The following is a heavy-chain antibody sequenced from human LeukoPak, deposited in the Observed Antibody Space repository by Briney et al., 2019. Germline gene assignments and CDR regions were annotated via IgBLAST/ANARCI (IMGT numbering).Heavy chain of an antibody. Sequence: PGGSLRLSCTASGFTFSNYGMSWVRQAPGKGLEWVSAITSSGRSTDYTDSVKGRFTISRDNSKNTLYLQMNSLRAEGTAVYYCAKRVAGSEGWFDSWGQGTLVTVSS. J-gene: IGHJ5*01. CDR3: AKRVAGSEGWFDS. V-gene: IGHV3-23*01. CDR1: GFTFSNYG. CDR2: ITSSGRST. D-gene: IGHD6-19*01.